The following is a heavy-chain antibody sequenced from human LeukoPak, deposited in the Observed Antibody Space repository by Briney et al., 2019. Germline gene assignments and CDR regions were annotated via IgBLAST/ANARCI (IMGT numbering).Heavy chain of an antibody. CDR1: GGSFSGYY. CDR2: INHSGST. Sequence: PSETLSLTCAVYGGSFSGYYWSWIRQPPGKGLEWIGEINHSGSTNYNPSLKSRVTISVDTSKNQFSLKLSSVTAADTAVYYCARQYSSSSPLQHWGQGTLVTVSS. J-gene: IGHJ1*01. D-gene: IGHD6-6*01. CDR3: ARQYSSSSPLQH. V-gene: IGHV4-34*01.